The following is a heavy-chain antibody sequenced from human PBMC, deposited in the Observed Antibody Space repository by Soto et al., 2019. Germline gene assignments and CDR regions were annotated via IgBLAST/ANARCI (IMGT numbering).Heavy chain of an antibody. CDR3: ARGARDPSYYYDSSGYYFDY. CDR2: IIPIFGTA. J-gene: IGHJ4*02. V-gene: IGHV1-69*06. Sequence: ASVKVSCKASGGTFSSYAISWVRQAPGQGLEWMGGIIPIFGTANYAQKSQSRVTITADKSTSTAYMELSSLRSEDTAVYYCARGARDPSYYYDSSGYYFDYWGQGTLVTVSS. D-gene: IGHD3-22*01. CDR1: GGTFSSYA.